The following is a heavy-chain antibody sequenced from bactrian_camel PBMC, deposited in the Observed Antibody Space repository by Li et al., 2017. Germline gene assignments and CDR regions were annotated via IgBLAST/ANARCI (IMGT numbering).Heavy chain of an antibody. Sequence: VQLVESGGGWVQPGGSLRLSCAASGFTVAAYFMSWVRQAPGKGPEWVSGIHGDGSKTYYADSVKGRFTISRDNAKRTVYLQINSLKSEDTALYYRIRVQNWAADYWGQGTQVTV. CDR2: IHGDGSKT. V-gene: IGHV3S6*01. CDR3: IRVQNWAADY. CDR1: GFTVAAYF. D-gene: IGHD1*01. J-gene: IGHJ4*01.